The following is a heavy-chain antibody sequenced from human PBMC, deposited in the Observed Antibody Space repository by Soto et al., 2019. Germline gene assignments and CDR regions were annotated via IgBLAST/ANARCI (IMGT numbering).Heavy chain of an antibody. J-gene: IGHJ4*02. V-gene: IGHV4-59*01. CDR1: GVSLTGYH. CDR2: VYYSGSV. Sequence: PSETLSLTCNVSGVSLTGYHWNWIRQPPGKTLEWIGFVYYSGSVSYNPSLKGRASISVDRSKNQFSLRLTSVTAADTAVYYCAREGIAVAAAFDYWGQGTLVTVSS. CDR3: AREGIAVAAAFDY. D-gene: IGHD6-19*01.